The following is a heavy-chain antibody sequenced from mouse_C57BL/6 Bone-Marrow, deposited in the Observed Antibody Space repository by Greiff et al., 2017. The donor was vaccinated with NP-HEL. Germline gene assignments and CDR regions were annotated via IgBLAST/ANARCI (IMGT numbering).Heavy chain of an antibody. CDR3: ARSRQLRPYRGYYFDY. D-gene: IGHD3-2*02. CDR1: GYTFTSYW. CDR2: IDPNSGGT. J-gene: IGHJ2*01. V-gene: IGHV1-72*01. Sequence: QVQLQQPGAELVKPGASVKLSCKASGYTFTSYWMHWVKQRPGRGLEWIGRIDPNSGGTKYNEKFKSKATLTVDKPSSTAYMQLSSLTSEDSAVYYCARSRQLRPYRGYYFDYWGQGTTLTVSS.